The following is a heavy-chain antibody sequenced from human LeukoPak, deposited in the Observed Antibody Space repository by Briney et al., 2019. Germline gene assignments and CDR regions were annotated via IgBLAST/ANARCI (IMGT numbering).Heavy chain of an antibody. CDR1: GFTFSDYW. CDR3: ARLYCGVGICYSYYMDV. J-gene: IGHJ6*03. Sequence: GGSLSLSCTASGFTFSDYWVIWVRQVVEKGLEWVADIQQDGSDRFYVDSVKGLFTISRDNAKNSVYLQMNSLRAEDTAVYYCARLYCGVGICYSYYMDVWGKGTTVTVSS. CDR2: IQQDGSDR. V-gene: IGHV3-7*01. D-gene: IGHD2-21*01.